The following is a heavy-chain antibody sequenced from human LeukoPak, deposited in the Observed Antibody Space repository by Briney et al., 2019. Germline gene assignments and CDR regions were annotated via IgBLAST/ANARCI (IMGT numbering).Heavy chain of an antibody. D-gene: IGHD3-10*01. J-gene: IGHJ4*02. Sequence: SETLSLTCSVSGDSISTSSYYWGWIRQPPGTGLEWIGTIYYSGSTYYNPSLKSRVTMSVDTSKNQFSLKLSSVTAADTAVYYCARDLVSGYYGSGSYSYYFDYWGQGTLVTVSS. CDR1: GDSISTSSYY. CDR3: ARDLVSGYYGSGSYSYYFDY. CDR2: IYYSGST. V-gene: IGHV4-39*07.